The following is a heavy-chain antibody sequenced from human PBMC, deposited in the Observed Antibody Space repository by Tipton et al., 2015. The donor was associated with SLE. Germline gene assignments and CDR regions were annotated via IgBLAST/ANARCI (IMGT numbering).Heavy chain of an antibody. Sequence: TLSLTCSVSGGSISSYSWSWIRQPAGRGVEGIGRIYTSGTTDYSSSLKGRITISVDMSKNQFYLSLSSVTAADTGVYYYARVKSVFGVVIIDYWGQGTLVTVSS. CDR3: ARVKSVFGVVIIDY. CDR2: IYTSGTT. D-gene: IGHD3-3*01. V-gene: IGHV4-4*07. CDR1: GGSISSYS. J-gene: IGHJ4*02.